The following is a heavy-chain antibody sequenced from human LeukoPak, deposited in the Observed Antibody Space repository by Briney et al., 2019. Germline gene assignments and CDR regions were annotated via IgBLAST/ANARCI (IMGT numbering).Heavy chain of an antibody. Sequence: SETLSLTCTVSGGSISGYFWSWIRQPPGEGLEWIGYIYYRGNTIYNISLKSRATISVDPSKNLFSLELTSVTAADTAVYYCARHADIAAYREGLDVWGKGTTVSVPS. D-gene: IGHD2-15*01. J-gene: IGHJ6*04. CDR2: IYYRGNT. CDR1: GGSISGYF. CDR3: ARHADIAAYREGLDV. V-gene: IGHV4-59*01.